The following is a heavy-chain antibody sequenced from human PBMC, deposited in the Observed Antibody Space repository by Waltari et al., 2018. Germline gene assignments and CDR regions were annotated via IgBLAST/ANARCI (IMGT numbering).Heavy chain of an antibody. D-gene: IGHD1-7*01. Sequence: QVLLQQWGAGLLKPSETLSLTCAVYGGSFSGYYWTCIRQPPGRGLEVIGESNQSGSDNYIPSLKSRVTMSVDTYKNQFSLNLRSVTAADTAVYYCARGRNYTGHLPDYWGQGNMVTVSS. J-gene: IGHJ4*02. CDR1: GGSFSGYY. V-gene: IGHV4-34*01. CDR2: SNQSGSD. CDR3: ARGRNYTGHLPDY.